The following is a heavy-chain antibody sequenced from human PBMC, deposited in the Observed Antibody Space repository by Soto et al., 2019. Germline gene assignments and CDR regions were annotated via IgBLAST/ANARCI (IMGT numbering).Heavy chain of an antibody. CDR2: RSYTGSP. J-gene: IGHJ3*02. V-gene: IGHV4-30-4*01. CDR3: ARGLGDSVFGI. Sequence: SETLSLTCTVSGGPATDPYSYWTWLRQPPGQGLARMGYRSYTGSPCYNRSLRNRATISVDEPSNHLYLRQRPMTAAQTAAYYCARGLGDSVFGIWGRGTWVTVSS. D-gene: IGHD5-12*01. CDR1: GGPATDPYSY.